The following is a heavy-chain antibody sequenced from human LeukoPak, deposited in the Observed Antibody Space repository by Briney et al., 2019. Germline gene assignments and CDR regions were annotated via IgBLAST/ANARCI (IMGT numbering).Heavy chain of an antibody. CDR1: GFTFSSYA. D-gene: IGHD2-8*01. CDR3: AKDRGDIVLMVLFDI. Sequence: GGSLRLSCAASGFTFSSYAMSWVRQAPGKGLEWISHISAGGGTTYYSDSVKGRFTISRDNSKNTLYLQMNSLRAEDTAVYYCAKDRGDIVLMVLFDIWGQGTMVTVSS. J-gene: IGHJ3*02. V-gene: IGHV3-23*01. CDR2: ISAGGGTT.